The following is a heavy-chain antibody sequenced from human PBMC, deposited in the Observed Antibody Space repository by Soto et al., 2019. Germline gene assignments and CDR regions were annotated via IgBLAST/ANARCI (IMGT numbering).Heavy chain of an antibody. CDR2: ISSSGGNI. D-gene: IGHD2-8*01. J-gene: IGHJ6*02. Sequence: GGSLILSCAASGFSFSSYSMSWVRQAPGKGLEWVSSISSSGGNIYYADSVKGRFTISRDNAKNSLYLQMNSLRAEDTAVYYCARDVFYYGMDVWGQGTTVTVS. V-gene: IGHV3-21*01. CDR3: ARDVFYYGMDV. CDR1: GFSFSSYS.